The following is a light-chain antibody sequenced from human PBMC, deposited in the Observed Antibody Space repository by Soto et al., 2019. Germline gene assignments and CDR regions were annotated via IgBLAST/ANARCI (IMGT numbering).Light chain of an antibody. Sequence: QSALTQPRSVSGSPGQSVTISCTGTSSDVGGYNYVSWYQQHPGKAPKLMIYDVSKRPSGVPDRFSGSKSGNTASLTISGLQAEDEADYYCCSYAAEVGGGTKLTVL. CDR1: SSDVGGYNY. J-gene: IGLJ2*01. V-gene: IGLV2-11*01. CDR3: CSYAAE. CDR2: DVS.